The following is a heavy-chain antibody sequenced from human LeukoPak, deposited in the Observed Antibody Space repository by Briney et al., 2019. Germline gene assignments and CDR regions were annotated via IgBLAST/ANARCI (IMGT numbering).Heavy chain of an antibody. CDR3: ARDHYYDSSGYGY. V-gene: IGHV3-30-3*01. CDR2: ISYDGSNK. CDR1: GFTLSSYA. J-gene: IGHJ4*02. Sequence: GGSLRLSCAASGFTLSSYAIHWVRQAPGKGLEWVAVISYDGSNKYYADSVKGRFTISRDNSKNTLYLQMNSLRAEDTAVYYCARDHYYDSSGYGYWGQGTLVTVSS. D-gene: IGHD3-22*01.